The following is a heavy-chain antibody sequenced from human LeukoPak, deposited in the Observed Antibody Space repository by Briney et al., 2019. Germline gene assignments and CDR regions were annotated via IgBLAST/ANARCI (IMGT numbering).Heavy chain of an antibody. CDR3: ARESLCSGGSCYSYYFDY. V-gene: IGHV3-64*01. D-gene: IGHD2-15*01. Sequence: GGSLRLSCAASGFTFSSYAMHWVRQAPGKGLEYVSAISSNGGSTYYANSVKGRFTISRDNSKNTLYLQMGSLRAEDMAMYYCARESLCSGGSCYSYYFDYWGQGTLVTVSS. J-gene: IGHJ4*02. CDR2: ISSNGGST. CDR1: GFTFSSYA.